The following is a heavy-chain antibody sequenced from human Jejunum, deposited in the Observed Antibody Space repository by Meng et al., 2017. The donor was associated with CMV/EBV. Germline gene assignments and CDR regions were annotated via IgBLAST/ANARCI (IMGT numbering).Heavy chain of an antibody. Sequence: CWADAGFPVGKYFVAWGPQAAGKGLEWGANIYNVGGTYYADSVRARFTISRDTSKNTVFLHMNNLRVDDTAVYYCARADLHTHMDVWGQGTTVTVSS. J-gene: IGHJ6*02. CDR2: IYNVGGT. V-gene: IGHV3-53*01. CDR1: GFPVGKYF. CDR3: ARADLHTHMDV.